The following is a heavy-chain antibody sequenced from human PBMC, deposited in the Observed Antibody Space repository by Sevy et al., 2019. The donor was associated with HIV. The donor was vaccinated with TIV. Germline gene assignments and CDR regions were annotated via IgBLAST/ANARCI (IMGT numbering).Heavy chain of an antibody. V-gene: IGHV3-53*01. J-gene: IGHJ5*02. D-gene: IGHD3-3*01. Sequence: GGSLRLSCAASGFTVSSSYMTWVRQPPGKGLEWVSVIYSGGRTYYADSVKGRFTISRDNSKNTLYLQMNNLRADDTAVYYCARGRGVFGAVAINWFNHWGQGALVTVSS. CDR3: ARGRGVFGAVAINWFNH. CDR2: IYSGGRT. CDR1: GFTVSSSY.